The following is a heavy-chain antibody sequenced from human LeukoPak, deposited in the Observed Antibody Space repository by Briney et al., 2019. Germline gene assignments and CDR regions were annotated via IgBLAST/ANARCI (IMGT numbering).Heavy chain of an antibody. V-gene: IGHV3-30-3*01. CDR1: GFTFSSYA. CDR3: ARRGIGYDSSGNLGVIFDY. D-gene: IGHD3-22*01. CDR2: ISYDGSNK. Sequence: PGGSLRLSCAASGFTFSSYAMHWVRQAPGKGLEWVAVISYDGSNKYYADSVKGRFTISRDNAKNSLYLQMSSLRAEDTAVYYCARRGIGYDSSGNLGVIFDYWGQGTLVTVSS. J-gene: IGHJ4*02.